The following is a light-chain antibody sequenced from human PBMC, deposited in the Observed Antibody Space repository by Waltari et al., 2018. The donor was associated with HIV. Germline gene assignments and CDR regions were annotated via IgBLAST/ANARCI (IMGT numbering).Light chain of an antibody. J-gene: IGLJ3*02. CDR2: AVT. CDR1: SSDVGGYNY. CDR3: TSYTNIRTWV. V-gene: IGLV2-14*03. Sequence: QSALTQPASVSGSPGQSITISCAGTSSDVGGYNYVSWFQQHPGKAPKLIIYAVTNRPPGVFNRFSGSKSGNTASLTISGLQAEDEADYYCTSYTNIRTWVFGGGTKLTVL.